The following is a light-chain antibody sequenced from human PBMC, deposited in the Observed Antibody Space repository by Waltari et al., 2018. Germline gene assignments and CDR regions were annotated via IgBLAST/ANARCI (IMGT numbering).Light chain of an antibody. CDR3: QQSYSTPHFT. J-gene: IGKJ4*01. V-gene: IGKV1-39*01. Sequence: DIQMTQSPSSLSASVGDRVTITCRASQSISSYLNWYQQKPGKAPKLLIYAPSSLQSGVPSRFSGSGSGTDFTLTISSLQPEDFATYYCQQSYSTPHFTFGGGTKVEIK. CDR1: QSISSY. CDR2: APS.